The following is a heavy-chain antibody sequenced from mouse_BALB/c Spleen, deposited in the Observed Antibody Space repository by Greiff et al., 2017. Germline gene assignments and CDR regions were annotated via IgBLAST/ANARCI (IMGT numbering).Heavy chain of an antibody. J-gene: IGHJ2*01. CDR2: IDPETGGT. V-gene: IGHV1-15*01. Sequence: VQLQQSGAELVRPGASVTLSCKASGYTFTDYEMHWVKQTPVHGLEWIGAIDPETGGTAYNQKFKGKATLTADKSSSTAYMELRSLTSEDSAVYYCTRTGLRGFDDWGQGTTLTVSS. CDR1: GYTFTDYE. CDR3: TRTGLRGFDD. D-gene: IGHD2-2*01.